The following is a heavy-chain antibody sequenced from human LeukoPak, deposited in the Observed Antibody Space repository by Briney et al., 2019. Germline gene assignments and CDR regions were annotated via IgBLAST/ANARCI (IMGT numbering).Heavy chain of an antibody. CDR3: AKGAVAVAGFYYYYMDV. Sequence: PGGSRRLSCAAPGLTFPYYAMNGARQVQGKGLELLPLISYDGSRQYYTDSVKGRFIISRDDSKNTVYLQMNSLRAEDTAVYYCAKGAVAVAGFYYYYMDVWGKGTTVTVSS. V-gene: IGHV3-30-3*02. D-gene: IGHD6-19*01. CDR1: GLTFPYYA. CDR2: ISYDGSRQ. J-gene: IGHJ6*03.